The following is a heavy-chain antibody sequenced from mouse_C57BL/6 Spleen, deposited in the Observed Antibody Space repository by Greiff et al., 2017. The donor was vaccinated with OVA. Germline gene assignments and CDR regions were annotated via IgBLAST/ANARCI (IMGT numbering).Heavy chain of an antibody. CDR1: GYAFSSSW. Sequence: VQLQQSGPELVKPGASVKISCKASGYAFSSSWMNWVKQRPGKGLEWIGRIYPGDGDTNYNGKFKGKATLTADKSSSTAYMQLSSLTSEDSAVYFCARRFIGRYFDVWGTGTTVTVSS. V-gene: IGHV1-82*01. J-gene: IGHJ1*03. CDR2: IYPGDGDT. CDR3: ARRFIGRYFDV. D-gene: IGHD1-2*01.